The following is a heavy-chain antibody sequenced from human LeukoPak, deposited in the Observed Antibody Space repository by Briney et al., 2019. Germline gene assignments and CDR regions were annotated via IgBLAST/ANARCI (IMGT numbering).Heavy chain of an antibody. V-gene: IGHV4-39*01. CDR1: GGSISSYY. J-gene: IGHJ4*02. D-gene: IGHD3-10*01. CDR3: ARQYGSGSSYTPVVDL. CDR2: IYYSGST. Sequence: TSETLSLTCTVSGGSISSYYWIWIRQPPGKGLGWIGSIYYSGSTYYNPSLKSRVTISVDTSKNQFSLKLSSLTAAETAVYYCARQYGSGSSYTPVVDLWGQGTLVTVSS.